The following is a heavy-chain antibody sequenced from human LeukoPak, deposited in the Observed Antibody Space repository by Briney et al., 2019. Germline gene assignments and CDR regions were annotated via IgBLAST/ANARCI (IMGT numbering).Heavy chain of an antibody. CDR1: GFTFSPYA. V-gene: IGHV3-23*01. CDR2: LSGSGASA. Sequence: GGSLRLSCEASGFTFSPYAMTWVRQAPGKGLEWVSSLSGSGASAYYADSVKGRFIISRDNSKNTLYLHMNSLRGEETAVYYCARRHHFGFLDSWGQGTLVTVSS. J-gene: IGHJ4*02. CDR3: ARRHHFGFLDS. D-gene: IGHD3-10*01.